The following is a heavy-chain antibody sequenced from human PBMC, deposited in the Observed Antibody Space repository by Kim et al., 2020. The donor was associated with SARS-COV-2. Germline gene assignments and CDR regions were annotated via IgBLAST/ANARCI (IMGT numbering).Heavy chain of an antibody. CDR1: GFTFHDYG. V-gene: IGHV3-9*01. CDR3: AKHVTSMGTTFDVYFDY. D-gene: IGHD4-17*01. CDR2: ISWNSDMI. J-gene: IGHJ4*02. Sequence: GGSLRLSCVVSGFTFHDYGLHWVRQAPGKGLEWVSGISWNSDMIGYADSVKGRFTISRDNAKNSLYLQLTRLRAEDTALYYCAKHVTSMGTTFDVYFDYWGQGTLGTVSS.